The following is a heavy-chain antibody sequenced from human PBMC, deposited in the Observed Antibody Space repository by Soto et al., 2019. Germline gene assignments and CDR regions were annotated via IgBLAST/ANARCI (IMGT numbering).Heavy chain of an antibody. CDR2: INHSGST. CDR1: GGSFSGYY. D-gene: IGHD3-10*01. Sequence: QVQLQQWGAGLLKPSETLSLTCAVYGGSFSGYYWSWIRQPPGKGLEWIGEINHSGSTNYNPSLKSRVTTSVDTSKNQFSLKLSSVTAADTAVYYCARVSHGSGINYWGQGTLVTVSS. J-gene: IGHJ4*02. V-gene: IGHV4-34*01. CDR3: ARVSHGSGINY.